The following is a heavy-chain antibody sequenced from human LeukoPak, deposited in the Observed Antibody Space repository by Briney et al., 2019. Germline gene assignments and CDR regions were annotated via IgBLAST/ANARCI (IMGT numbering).Heavy chain of an antibody. J-gene: IGHJ3*02. CDR2: ISDDGSNK. V-gene: IGHV3-30*04. Sequence: PGGSLRLSCAASGFTFSSYAMHWVRQAPGKGLEWVAVISDDGSNKYYADSVKGRFTISRDNSKNTLYLQMNSLRAEDTAVYYCARSKVTTGAFDIWGQGTMVTVSS. CDR1: GFTFSSYA. D-gene: IGHD4-17*01. CDR3: ARSKVTTGAFDI.